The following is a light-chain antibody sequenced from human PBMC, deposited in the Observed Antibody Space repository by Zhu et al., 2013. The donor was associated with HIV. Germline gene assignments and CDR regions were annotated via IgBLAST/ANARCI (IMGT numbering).Light chain of an antibody. J-gene: IGLJ1*01. CDR1: SSDVGSYNL. Sequence: QSALTQPASVSGSPGQSITISCTGTSSDVGSYNLVSWYQQHPGKAPKLMIYEVSKRPSGVSNRFSGSKSGNTASLTISGLQAEDEADYYCSSYTSSTRVFGTGTKVTVL. CDR3: SSYTSSTRV. CDR2: EVS. V-gene: IGLV2-14*02.